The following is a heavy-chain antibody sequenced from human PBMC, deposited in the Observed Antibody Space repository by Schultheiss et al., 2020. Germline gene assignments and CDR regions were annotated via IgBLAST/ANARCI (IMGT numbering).Heavy chain of an antibody. CDR3: ARHYYGSGSYHYFYYYYMDV. Sequence: SETLSLTCTVSGGSISSGGYYWGWIRQPPGKGLEWIGSIYYSGSTYYNPSLKGRVTISVDTSKNQFSLNLSSVTAADTAVYYCARHYYGSGSYHYFYYYYMDVWGKGTTVTFSS. CDR2: IYYSGST. CDR1: GGSISSGGYY. D-gene: IGHD3-10*01. V-gene: IGHV4-39*01. J-gene: IGHJ6*03.